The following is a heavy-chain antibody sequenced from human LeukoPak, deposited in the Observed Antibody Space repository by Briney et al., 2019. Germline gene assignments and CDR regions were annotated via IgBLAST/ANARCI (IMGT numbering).Heavy chain of an antibody. D-gene: IGHD3-9*01. Sequence: GGSLRLSCAASGFTFSIYWMNWVRQAPGRGLVWVSRIKSDGSTTDYADSVKGRFTISRDNAKKALYLQMNSLRADDTAVYYCARRSAATGAFDIWGQGTMVTVSP. J-gene: IGHJ3*02. V-gene: IGHV3-74*01. CDR2: IKSDGSTT. CDR3: ARRSAATGAFDI. CDR1: GFTFSIYW.